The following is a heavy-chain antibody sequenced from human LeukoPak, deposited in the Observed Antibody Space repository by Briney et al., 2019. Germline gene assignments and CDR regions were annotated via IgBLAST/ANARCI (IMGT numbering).Heavy chain of an antibody. CDR3: ARDTDRTSSRYFDY. Sequence: GGSLRLSCAASGFTVSSNYMRWGRQAPGKGVEWGSVIYSGGRKYYTDSVKGRFTISRDNSKNTLYLQMNSLRAEDTAVYYCARDTDRTSSRYFDYWGQGTLVTVSS. CDR1: GFTVSSNY. V-gene: IGHV3-66*02. D-gene: IGHD6-6*01. CDR2: IYSGGRK. J-gene: IGHJ4*02.